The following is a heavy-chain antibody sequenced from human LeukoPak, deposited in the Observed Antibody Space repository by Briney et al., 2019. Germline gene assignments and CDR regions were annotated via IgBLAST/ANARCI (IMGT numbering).Heavy chain of an antibody. CDR1: GFTFSSYS. Sequence: GGSLGLSCAASGFTFSSYSMNWVRQAPGKGLEWVSSISSSSSYIYYADSVKGRFTISRDNAKNSLYLQMNSLRAEDTAVYYCAKGHGWEASYYYYYMDVWGKGTTVTISS. D-gene: IGHD1-26*01. V-gene: IGHV3-21*01. CDR2: ISSSSSYI. J-gene: IGHJ6*03. CDR3: AKGHGWEASYYYYYMDV.